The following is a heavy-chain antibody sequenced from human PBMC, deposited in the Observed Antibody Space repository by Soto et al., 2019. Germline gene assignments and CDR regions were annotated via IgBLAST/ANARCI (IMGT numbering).Heavy chain of an antibody. D-gene: IGHD2-2*02. CDR2: MNPNSGNT. V-gene: IGHV1-8*01. CDR3: ARDHCTTTNCYTSIYYHGMDV. CDR1: GYTFTTFD. J-gene: IGHJ6*02. Sequence: QVQLVQSGAEVKKPGASVKVSCKASGYTFTTFDINWVRQATGQGLEWVGWMNPNSGNTGYAQKFQGRVTMTRNTSISTAYMELGSLRSEDTAVYFCARDHCTTTNCYTSIYYHGMDVWGQGTTVTVSS.